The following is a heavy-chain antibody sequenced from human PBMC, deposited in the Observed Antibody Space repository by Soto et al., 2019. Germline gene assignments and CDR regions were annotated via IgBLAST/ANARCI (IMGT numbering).Heavy chain of an antibody. CDR1: GGSISSGDYY. V-gene: IGHV4-30-4*01. D-gene: IGHD2-21*01. J-gene: IGHJ5*02. CDR2: IYYSGST. CDR3: ARDRGDYSTSGNWFDP. Sequence: LSLTCTVSGGSISSGDYYWSWIRQPPGKGLEWIGYIYYSGSTYYNPSLKSRVTISVDTSKNQFSLKLSSVTAADTAVYYCARDRGDYSTSGNWFDPWGQGTLVTVS.